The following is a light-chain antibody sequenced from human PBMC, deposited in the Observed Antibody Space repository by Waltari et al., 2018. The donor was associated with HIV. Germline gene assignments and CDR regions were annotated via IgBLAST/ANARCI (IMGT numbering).Light chain of an antibody. V-gene: IGKV3-11*01. CDR1: QSVTTY. Sequence: EIVLTQSPGTLSLSPGEGATLSCRASQSVTTYLAWYQQKPGQPPRLLIFDASNRATGIPARFSGSGSGTDFTLTIGSLEPEDFAIYYCQARHNWPPLFTFGPGTKVDMK. J-gene: IGKJ3*01. CDR3: QARHNWPPLFT. CDR2: DAS.